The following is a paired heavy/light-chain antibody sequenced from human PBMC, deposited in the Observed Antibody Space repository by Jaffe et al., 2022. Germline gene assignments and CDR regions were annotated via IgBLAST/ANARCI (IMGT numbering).Heavy chain of an antibody. CDR1: GFTFSSYS. Sequence: EVQLVESGGGLVQPGGSLRLSCAASGFTFSSYSMNWVRQAPGKGLEWVSYISNTGSSTYYADYVKGRFTISRDNARNSLYLQMNSLRAEDTAVYYCASQTTVTQGPSWGQGTLVTVSS. CDR3: ASQTTVTQGPS. V-gene: IGHV3-48*01. D-gene: IGHD4-17*01. J-gene: IGHJ5*02. CDR2: ISNTGSST.
Light chain of an antibody. J-gene: IGLJ3*02. V-gene: IGLV1-40*01. CDR1: SSNIGAGYD. CDR2: GSI. Sequence: QSVLTQPPSVSGAPGQRVTISCTGSSSNIGAGYDAHWYQLLPGTAPKLLIYGSINRPSGVPDRFSASKSGTSASLAITGLQAEDEADYYCQSYDSSLGGWVFGGGTKLTVL. CDR3: QSYDSSLGGWV.